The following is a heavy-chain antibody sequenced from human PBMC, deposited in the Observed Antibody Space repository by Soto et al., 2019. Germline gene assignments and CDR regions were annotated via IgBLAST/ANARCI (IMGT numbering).Heavy chain of an antibody. D-gene: IGHD6-13*01. CDR2: ISSSSSTK. J-gene: IGHJ4*02. V-gene: IGHV3-48*02. Sequence: GGSLRLSCAASGFTFSSYSMCWVRQAPGKGLEWVAYISSSSSTKYYVDSVKGRFTISRDNAKNSLYLQMNSLRDEDTAVYYCARDEGQQLDTFDYWGQGTLVTVSS. CDR3: ARDEGQQLDTFDY. CDR1: GFTFSSYS.